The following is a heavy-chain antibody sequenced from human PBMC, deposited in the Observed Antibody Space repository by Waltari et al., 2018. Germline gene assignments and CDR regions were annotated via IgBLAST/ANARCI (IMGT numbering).Heavy chain of an antibody. CDR2: INPNSGGT. V-gene: IGHV1-2*02. J-gene: IGHJ4*02. CDR3: ARGLRYFDWLLDYFDY. CDR1: GYTFTGYY. D-gene: IGHD3-9*01. Sequence: QVQLVQSGAEVKKPGASVKVSCKASGYTFTGYYMHWVRQAPGQGLEWMGWINPNSGGTNYAQKFQGRVTMTRETSISTAYMELSRLRSDDTAVYYCARGLRYFDWLLDYFDYWGQGTLVTVSS.